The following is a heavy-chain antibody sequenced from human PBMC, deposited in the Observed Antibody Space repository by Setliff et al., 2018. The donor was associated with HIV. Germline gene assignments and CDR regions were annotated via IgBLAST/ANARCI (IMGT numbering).Heavy chain of an antibody. CDR3: ARDLHANYHVVDI. D-gene: IGHD2-15*01. J-gene: IGHJ3*02. CDR2: VYYTGKT. V-gene: IGHV4-31*03. Sequence: SETLSLTCSVSGVSIVSGGFYFSWIRHHPGKGLEWIGTVYYTGKTYYNPSLQSRLTMSADTSKNQLYLKINSVTAADTVVYFCARDLHANYHVVDIWGPGTMVTVSS. CDR1: GVSIVSGGFY.